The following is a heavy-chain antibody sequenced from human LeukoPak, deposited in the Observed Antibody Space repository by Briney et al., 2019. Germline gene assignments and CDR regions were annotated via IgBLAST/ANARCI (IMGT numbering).Heavy chain of an antibody. CDR3: ARDLGGIMIVVPSAFDL. CDR2: IYYTGNT. D-gene: IGHD3-22*01. CDR1: GGSLSSSF. J-gene: IGHJ3*01. Sequence: SETLSLTCTVSGGSLSSSFWSWIRQPPGKGLEWIGYIYYTGNTNYNPSLKSRVTISVDTSKNQFSLKLSSVTAADTAVYYCARDLGGIMIVVPSAFDLWGQGTMVTVSS. V-gene: IGHV4-59*12.